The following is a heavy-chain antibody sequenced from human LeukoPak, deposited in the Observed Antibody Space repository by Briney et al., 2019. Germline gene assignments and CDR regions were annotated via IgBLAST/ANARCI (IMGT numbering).Heavy chain of an antibody. CDR2: LSYTGKT. Sequence: PSETLSLTCTVSGASVSNSHWNWIRQFPGKGLEWIGCLSYTGKTDYNPSLSSRVTISLGTSNNQVSLKLKSVTAADTALYCCAEGYFEPFAHWGPGTLVTVSS. J-gene: IGHJ4*02. CDR1: GASVSNSH. CDR3: AEGYFEPFAH. D-gene: IGHD2/OR15-2a*01. V-gene: IGHV4-59*02.